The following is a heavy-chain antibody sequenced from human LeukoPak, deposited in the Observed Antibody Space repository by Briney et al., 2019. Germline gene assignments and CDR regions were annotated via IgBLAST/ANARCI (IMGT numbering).Heavy chain of an antibody. Sequence: SVKVSCKASGGTFSSYAISWVRQAPGQGLEWMGGIIPIFGTANYAQKFQGRVTITADESTSTAYMELRRLRSEDTAVYYCARCGGFLECDYWGQRTTVTVSS. CDR3: ARCGGFLECDY. J-gene: IGHJ4*03. CDR2: IIPIFGTA. CDR1: GGTFSSYA. D-gene: IGHD3-3*01. V-gene: IGHV1-69*01.